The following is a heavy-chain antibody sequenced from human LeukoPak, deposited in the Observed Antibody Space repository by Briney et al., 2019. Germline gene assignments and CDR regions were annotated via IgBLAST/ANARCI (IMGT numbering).Heavy chain of an antibody. CDR1: GFTFSTYD. D-gene: IGHD1-1*01. CDR3: ARSSTDWKFDP. CDR2: IGTADDT. V-gene: IGHV3-13*01. J-gene: IGHJ5*02. Sequence: PGGSLRLSCVASGFTFSTYDMHWVRQATGEGLEWVSGIGTADDTYYVDSVKGRFTISREDGKNSVYLHMNSLRAGDTAVYYCARSSTDWKFDPWGQGTLVTVSS.